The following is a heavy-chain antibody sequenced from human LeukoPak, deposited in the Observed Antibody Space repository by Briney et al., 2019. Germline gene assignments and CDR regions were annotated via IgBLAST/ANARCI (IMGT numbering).Heavy chain of an antibody. CDR3: ARDHYYDSSGYTFGY. J-gene: IGHJ4*02. Sequence: GGSLRLSCAASGSTFSNAWMSWVRQAPGKGLEWISYISHRVSDVQYADSVKGRFTISRDNARNSLYLQMNGLRAEDTAVYYCARDHYYDSSGYTFGYWGQGTLVTVSS. CDR2: ISHRVSDV. D-gene: IGHD3-22*01. V-gene: IGHV3-11*01. CDR1: GSTFSNAW.